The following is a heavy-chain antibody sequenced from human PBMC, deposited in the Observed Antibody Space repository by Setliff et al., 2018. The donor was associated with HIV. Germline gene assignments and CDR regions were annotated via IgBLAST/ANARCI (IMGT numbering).Heavy chain of an antibody. CDR1: GGSFSGYY. CDR2: INHSGST. V-gene: IGHV4-34*01. CDR3: ARGRGYSYDYFMRFGFVGYFDY. J-gene: IGHJ4*02. Sequence: SETLSLTCAVYGGSFSGYYWSWIRQPPGKGLEWIGEINHSGSTNCNPSLKSRVTISVDTSKNQFSLKLSSVTAADTAVYYCARGRGYSYDYFMRFGFVGYFDYWGQGTLVTVS. D-gene: IGHD5-18*01.